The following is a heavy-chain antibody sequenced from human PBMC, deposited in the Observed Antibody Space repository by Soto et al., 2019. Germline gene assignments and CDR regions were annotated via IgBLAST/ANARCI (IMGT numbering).Heavy chain of an antibody. CDR2: ISAYNGNT. CDR3: ARDYHYYDSSGYYRDYYYYGMDV. J-gene: IGHJ6*02. V-gene: IGHV1-18*04. D-gene: IGHD3-22*01. Sequence: ASVKVSCKASGYTFTSYGISWVRQAPGQGLEWMGWISAYNGNTNYAQKLQGRVTMTTDTSTSTAYMELRSLRSDDTAVYYCARDYHYYDSSGYYRDYYYYGMDVWGQGTTVTVS. CDR1: GYTFTSYG.